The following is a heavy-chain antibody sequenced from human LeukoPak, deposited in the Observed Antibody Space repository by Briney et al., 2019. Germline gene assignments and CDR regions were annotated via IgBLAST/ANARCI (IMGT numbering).Heavy chain of an antibody. Sequence: PGRSLRLSCAAAGFTFSRYCMHWVRQAPGKGLEWVAVISYDGSNKYYADSVKGRFTISRDNAKNSLYLQMNSLRAEDTAVYYCARGRGGYSSSWYGDYWGQGTLVTVSS. CDR1: GFTFSRYC. CDR3: ARGRGGYSSSWYGDY. J-gene: IGHJ4*02. V-gene: IGHV3-30*03. D-gene: IGHD6-13*01. CDR2: ISYDGSNK.